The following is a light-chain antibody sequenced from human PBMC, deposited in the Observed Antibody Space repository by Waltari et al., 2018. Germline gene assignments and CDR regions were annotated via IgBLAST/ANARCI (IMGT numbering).Light chain of an antibody. CDR3: QHYVRLPVT. Sequence: EVVLTQSPGTLSLSPGARATLSCRASESIGRALAWYQQKPGQAPRLLICGASTRATGIPDGFSGSGSGTDFSLAISRLEAEEFEVYYCQHYVRLPVTFGQGTRVEI. V-gene: IGKV3-20*01. J-gene: IGKJ1*01. CDR2: GAS. CDR1: ESIGRAL.